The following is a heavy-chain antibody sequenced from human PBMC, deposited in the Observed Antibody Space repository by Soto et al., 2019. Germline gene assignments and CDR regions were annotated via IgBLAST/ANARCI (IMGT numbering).Heavy chain of an antibody. CDR1: GGTFSSYT. Sequence: ASVKLSCKASGGTFSSYTISWVRQAPGQGLEWMGRIIPILGIANYAQQFQGRVTITADKSTGTAYMELSSLRSEDTAMYYCACLIESGYSYGPWGQGTLVTVSS. CDR3: ACLIESGYSYGP. V-gene: IGHV1-69*02. J-gene: IGHJ5*02. D-gene: IGHD5-18*01. CDR2: IIPILGIA.